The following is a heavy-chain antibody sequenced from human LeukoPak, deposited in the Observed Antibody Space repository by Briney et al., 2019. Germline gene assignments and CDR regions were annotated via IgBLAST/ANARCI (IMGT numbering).Heavy chain of an antibody. CDR1: GFTVSSNY. Sequence: GGSLRLSCAASGFTVSSNYMSWVRQAPGKGLEYISVIYSGGTTYYADSVRGRFTISRDNSKNTLYLQMNSLRAEDTAVYYCAREPSYSSSPDYWGQGTLVTVSS. D-gene: IGHD6-6*01. CDR2: IYSGGTT. CDR3: AREPSYSSSPDY. V-gene: IGHV3-53*01. J-gene: IGHJ4*02.